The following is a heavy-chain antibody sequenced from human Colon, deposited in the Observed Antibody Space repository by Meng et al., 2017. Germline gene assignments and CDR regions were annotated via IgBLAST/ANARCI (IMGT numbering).Heavy chain of an antibody. CDR2: IHHSGST. CDR1: GRSFSGYY. Sequence: SETLSLTCAVYGRSFSGYYGSWIRHPPGKGLEWIGEIHHSGSTNYNPSLKSRVTISVDTSKNQFSLKLSSGTAADTAVYYCARLQHYCSVGCCYFKGPFDYWGQGTLVTVSS. CDR3: ARLQHYCSVGCCYFKGPFDY. J-gene: IGHJ4*02. V-gene: IGHV4-34*01. D-gene: IGHD2-15*01.